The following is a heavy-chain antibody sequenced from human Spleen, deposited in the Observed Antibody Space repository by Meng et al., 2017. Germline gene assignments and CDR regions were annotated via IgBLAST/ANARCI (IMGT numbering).Heavy chain of an antibody. J-gene: IGHJ4*02. D-gene: IGHD6-19*01. CDR1: CGSFSGYY. Sequence: QGLLQQWVAGLLKPLAALSRPCGVYCGSFSGYYWNWIRQPPGKGLEWIGEINHSGSTNYNPSLKSRVTISVDTSKNQFSLKLSSVTAADTAVYYCARKGLGLGFDYWGQGTLVTVSS. CDR3: ARKGLGLGFDY. CDR2: INHSGST. V-gene: IGHV4-34*02.